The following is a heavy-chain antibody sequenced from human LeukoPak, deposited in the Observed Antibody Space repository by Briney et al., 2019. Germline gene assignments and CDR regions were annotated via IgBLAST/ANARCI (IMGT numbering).Heavy chain of an antibody. V-gene: IGHV1-2*02. CDR1: GYTFTGYF. D-gene: IGHD5-18*01. Sequence: ASVNVSCKASGYTFTGYFMHWVRQAPGQGLEWMGWINPNSGGTNYAQKFQGRVTMTRDTSISTAYMELSRLRSDDTAVDYCARGGIQLWFLVDYWGQGTLVTVSS. J-gene: IGHJ4*02. CDR3: ARGGIQLWFLVDY. CDR2: INPNSGGT.